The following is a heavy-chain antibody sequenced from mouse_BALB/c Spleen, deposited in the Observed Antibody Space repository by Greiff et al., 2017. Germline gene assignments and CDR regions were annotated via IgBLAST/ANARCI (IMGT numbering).Heavy chain of an antibody. J-gene: IGHJ2*01. CDR2: INSNGGST. V-gene: IGHV5-6-3*01. Sequence: DVMLVESGGGLVQPGGSLKLSCAASGFTFSSYGMSWARQTPDKRLELVATINSNGGSTYYPDSVKGRFTISRDNAKNTLYLQMSSLKSEDTAMYYCARRGTGPFDYWGQGTTLTVSS. D-gene: IGHD4-1*01. CDR1: GFTFSSYG. CDR3: ARRGTGPFDY.